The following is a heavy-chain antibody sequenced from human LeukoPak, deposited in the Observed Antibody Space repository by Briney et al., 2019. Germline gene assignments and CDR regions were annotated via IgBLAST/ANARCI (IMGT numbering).Heavy chain of an antibody. J-gene: IGHJ4*02. V-gene: IGHV3-30*02. Sequence: GGSLRLSCAASGFTFSTYGMHWVRQAPGKGLEWVAFIWYDGSNKYYADSVKGRFTISRDNSKNTLYLQMSTLRTDDTAVYYCAKPHFDYWGQGTLVTVSS. CDR1: GFTFSTYG. CDR2: IWYDGSNK. CDR3: AKPHFDY.